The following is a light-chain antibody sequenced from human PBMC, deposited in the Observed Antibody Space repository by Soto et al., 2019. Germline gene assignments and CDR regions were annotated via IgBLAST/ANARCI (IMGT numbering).Light chain of an antibody. CDR1: QSVSSIY. V-gene: IGKV3-20*01. J-gene: IGKJ2*01. Sequence: EIVLTQSPGTLSLSPGERATLSCRASQSVSSIYLAWYQQKPGQAPRLLIYSASSRATGIPDRFSGSGSGTDFTLTISRLEPEDFAVYYCQQYGSSPPRYTFGQGTKLEIK. CDR3: QQYGSSPPRYT. CDR2: SAS.